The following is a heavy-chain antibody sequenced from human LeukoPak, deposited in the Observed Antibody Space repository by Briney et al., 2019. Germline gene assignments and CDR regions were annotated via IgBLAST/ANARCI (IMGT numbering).Heavy chain of an antibody. V-gene: IGHV3-23*01. CDR2: ISGSGGST. J-gene: IGHJ4*02. CDR1: GFTFSSYA. D-gene: IGHD1-26*01. CDR3: AKDEWELPYYFDY. Sequence: GESLRLSCAASGFTFSSYAMSWVRQAPGKGLEWVSAISGSGGSTYYADSVKGRFTISRDNSKNTLYLQMNSLRAEDTAVYYCAKDEWELPYYFDYWGQGTLVTVSS.